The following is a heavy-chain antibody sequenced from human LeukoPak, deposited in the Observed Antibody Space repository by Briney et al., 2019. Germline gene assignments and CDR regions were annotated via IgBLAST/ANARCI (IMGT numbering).Heavy chain of an antibody. V-gene: IGHV3-15*01. D-gene: IGHD5-24*01. J-gene: IGHJ4*02. CDR2: IKSRTDGGTT. CDR3: TTDVEMATIQGSFDY. Sequence: GGSLRLSCAASGFTFSNAWMSWVRQAPGKGLEWVGRIKSRTDGGTTDYAAPVKGRFTISRDDSKNTLYLQMNSLKTEDTAVYYCTTDVEMATIQGSFDYWGQGTLVTVSS. CDR1: GFTFSNAW.